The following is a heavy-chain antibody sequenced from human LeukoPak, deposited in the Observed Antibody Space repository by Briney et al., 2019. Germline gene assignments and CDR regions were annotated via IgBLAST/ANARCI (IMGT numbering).Heavy chain of an antibody. CDR3: ARGVTLVRGVTYRGCMDV. Sequence: PSETLSLPCAVYGGSFSGYYWSWIRKPPGKGLEWIGEINHSGSTNYNPSLNSRVTLSVHTSKNQFSLELSSGTAAETAVYYCARGVTLVRGVTYRGCMDVWGQGTTVTVSS. D-gene: IGHD3-10*01. V-gene: IGHV4-34*01. CDR2: INHSGST. J-gene: IGHJ6*02. CDR1: GGSFSGYY.